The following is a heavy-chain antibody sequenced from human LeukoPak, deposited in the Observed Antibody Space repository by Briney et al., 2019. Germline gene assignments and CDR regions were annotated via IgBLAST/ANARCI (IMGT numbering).Heavy chain of an antibody. J-gene: IGHJ6*03. CDR3: ARGDRDLLDYYYYMDV. D-gene: IGHD3-3*01. Sequence: SGGSLRLSCAASGFTFSSYAMSWVRQAPGKGLEWVSYISSSGSIIYYADSVKGRFTISRDNAKNSLYLQMNSLRAEDTAVYYCARGDRDLLDYYYYMDVWGKGTTVTISS. V-gene: IGHV3-48*03. CDR1: GFTFSSYA. CDR2: ISSSGSII.